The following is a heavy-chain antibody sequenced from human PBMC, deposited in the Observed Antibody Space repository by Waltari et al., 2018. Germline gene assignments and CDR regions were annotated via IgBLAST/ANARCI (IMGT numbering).Heavy chain of an antibody. V-gene: IGHV4-61*02. CDR2: IYTSGST. CDR3: VRNSGNPKYYFDN. CDR1: GGPISSDTYY. J-gene: IGHJ4*02. D-gene: IGHD5-12*01. Sequence: QVQLQESGPGLVKPSQTLSLTCTVSGGPISSDTYYWSWIRQPAGKGLEWIGRIYTSGSTNYNPSLKSRVTVSVDTSKNQFSLNLNSVTAADTAVYYCVRNSGNPKYYFDNWGQGTLVTVSS.